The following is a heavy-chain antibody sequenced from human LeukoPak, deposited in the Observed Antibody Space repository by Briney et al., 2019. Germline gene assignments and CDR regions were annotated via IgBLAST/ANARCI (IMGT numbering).Heavy chain of an antibody. V-gene: IGHV4-30-4*01. CDR1: GVSLSSGDYY. Sequence: SETLSLTCTVSGVSLSSGDYYWSWIRQPPGKGLEWIGNIYYSGSTYYNPSLRSRVSISVDTSKKQFSLKLSSLTAADTAVYYCARDPFWSGYYFDSWGQGTLVTVSS. CDR3: ARDPFWSGYYFDS. CDR2: IYYSGST. J-gene: IGHJ4*02. D-gene: IGHD3-3*01.